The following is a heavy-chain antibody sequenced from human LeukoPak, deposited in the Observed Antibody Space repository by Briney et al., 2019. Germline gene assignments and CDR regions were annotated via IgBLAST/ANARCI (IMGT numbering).Heavy chain of an antibody. CDR2: ISSSSGYI. J-gene: IGHJ5*02. V-gene: IGHV3-21*01. CDR1: GFTFSSYS. D-gene: IGHD3-10*01. Sequence: GGSLRLSCAASGFTFSSYSMNWVRQAPGKGLEWVSFISSSSGYIYYAESVKGRFTTSRDNAQNSLYLQMNSLRAEDTAVYYCARDDYGSGSYYYHWGQGKLITVSS. CDR3: ARDDYGSGSYYYH.